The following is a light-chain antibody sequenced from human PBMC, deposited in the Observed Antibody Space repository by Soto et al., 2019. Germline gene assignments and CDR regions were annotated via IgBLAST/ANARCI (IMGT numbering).Light chain of an antibody. CDR3: ASYAGTNTPVV. J-gene: IGLJ3*02. Sequence: QSVLTQPASLSGSPGQSITISCTGTSGDIGGYNLVSWYQQHPGRVPKLIIHDVSNRPSGVSPRFSGSKSANTASLTISGLQAEDEADYYCASYAGTNTPVVFGGGTKLTVL. CDR2: DVS. V-gene: IGLV2-14*03. CDR1: SGDIGGYNL.